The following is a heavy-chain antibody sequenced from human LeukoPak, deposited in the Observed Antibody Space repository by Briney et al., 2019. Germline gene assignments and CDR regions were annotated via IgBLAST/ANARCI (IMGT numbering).Heavy chain of an antibody. J-gene: IGHJ4*02. CDR2: ISWNSGNI. V-gene: IGHV3-9*01. CDR1: GFTFGDNA. Sequence: PGGSLRLSCAASGFTFGDNAMHWVHQVPGKGLEWVSSISWNSGNIDYADSVKGRFTVSRDNAKNSLYLQMNSLRPEDTALYYCAKEGSYCTNGICRYFDYWGQGTLVTVSS. D-gene: IGHD2-8*01. CDR3: AKEGSYCTNGICRYFDY.